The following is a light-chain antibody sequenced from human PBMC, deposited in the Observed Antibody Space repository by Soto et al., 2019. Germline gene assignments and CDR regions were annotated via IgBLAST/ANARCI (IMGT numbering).Light chain of an antibody. J-gene: IGLJ2*01. CDR2: DDR. V-gene: IGLV3-21*02. CDR1: NIGRKS. Sequence: SYELTQPPSVSVAPGQTARITCGGTNIGRKSVHWYQQKPGQAPVVVVYDDRDRPSGIPERFSGSNSGNTASLTVSGLQAEDEADYYCSSYGGSNNLVFGGGTKLTVL. CDR3: SSYGGSNNLV.